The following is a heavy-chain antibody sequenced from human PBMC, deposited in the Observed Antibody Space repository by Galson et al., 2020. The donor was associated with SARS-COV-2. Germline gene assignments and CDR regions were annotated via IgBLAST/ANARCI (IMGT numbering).Heavy chain of an antibody. D-gene: IGHD3-16*01. Sequence: PQTLSLTCAVYGGSFNGYSWTWIRQAPGKGLEWIGEIKSGGDTNYSPSLSSRVTLSVETSKNQFSLRLTSVSAADTALYFCARGHQGVVPYPVLGLGPFEAYYYMDVWAKGTTVTVSS. CDR3: ARGHQGVVPYPVLGLGPFEAYYYMDV. J-gene: IGHJ6*03. CDR2: IKSGGDT. CDR1: GGSFNGYS. V-gene: IGHV4-34*01.